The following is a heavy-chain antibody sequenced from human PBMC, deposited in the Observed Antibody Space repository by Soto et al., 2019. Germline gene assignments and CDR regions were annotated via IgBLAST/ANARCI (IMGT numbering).Heavy chain of an antibody. J-gene: IGHJ6*02. CDR3: ARIVVIPAAPDYYNYYGVDV. CDR2: MYYSGST. V-gene: IGHV4-39*01. Sequence: SETLSLTCTVSGDSIISSNYYWAWIRQSPGKGLEWIGNMYYSGSTYYNPSLKSRVTMSVDTSKNQFSLKISSVTAADTPVYYCARIVVIPAAPDYYNYYGVDVWGQGTTVTVSS. D-gene: IGHD2-2*01. CDR1: GDSIISSNYY.